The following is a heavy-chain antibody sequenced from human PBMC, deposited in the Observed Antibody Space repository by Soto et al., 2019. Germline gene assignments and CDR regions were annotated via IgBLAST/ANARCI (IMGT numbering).Heavy chain of an antibody. V-gene: IGHV1-69*01. CDR2: IIPIFGTA. Sequence: QVQLVQPGAEVKKPGSSVKVSCKASGGTFSSYAISWVRQAPGQGLEWMGGIIPIFGTANYAQKFQGRVTITADESTSTAYMELSSLRSEDTAVYYCARGKDIVVVVAATGFDPWGQGTLVTVSS. CDR1: GGTFSSYA. J-gene: IGHJ5*02. CDR3: ARGKDIVVVVAATGFDP. D-gene: IGHD2-15*01.